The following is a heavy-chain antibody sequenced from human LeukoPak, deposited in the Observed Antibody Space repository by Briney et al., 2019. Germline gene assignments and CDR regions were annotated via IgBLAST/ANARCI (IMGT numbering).Heavy chain of an antibody. D-gene: IGHD1-26*01. J-gene: IGHJ4*02. CDR1: GGSISSSSYY. V-gene: IGHV4-39*01. CDR2: IYYSGST. CDR3: AKSGGYGLIDY. Sequence: SETLSLTCTVSGGSISSSSYYWGWIRQPPGKGLEWIGSIYYSGSTYYNPSLKSRVTMSVDTSKNQFSLRLNSVTAADTAMYYCAKSGGYGLIDYWGQGTRVTVSS.